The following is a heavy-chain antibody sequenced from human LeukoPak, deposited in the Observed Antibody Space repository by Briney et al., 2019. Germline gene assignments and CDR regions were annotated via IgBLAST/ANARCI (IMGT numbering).Heavy chain of an antibody. CDR3: ARNWELDC. V-gene: IGHV3-74*01. J-gene: IGHJ4*02. Sequence: GGSLRLSCAPSGFTFSTYLMNWVRHAPGKWLVCVSRINFDGSSLGYAESVKGRFTISRDNAKNTLYVQMNSLRAEDTAVYYCARNWELDCWGEGTLVTVSS. CDR2: INFDGSSL. CDR1: GFTFSTYL. D-gene: IGHD1-26*01.